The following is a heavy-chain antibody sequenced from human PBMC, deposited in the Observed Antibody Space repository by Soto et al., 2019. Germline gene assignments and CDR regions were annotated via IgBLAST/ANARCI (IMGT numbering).Heavy chain of an antibody. CDR2: ISSSSSYI. J-gene: IGHJ3*02. V-gene: IGHV3-21*04. CDR1: GFTFSSYS. D-gene: IGHD2-2*01. CDR3: ARLGGSGYCSSTSCYAFDI. Sequence: GGSLRLSCAASGFTFSSYSMNWVRQAPGKGLEWVSSISSSSSYIYYADSVKGRFTISRDNSKNTLYLQMNSLRAEDTAVYYCARLGGSGYCSSTSCYAFDIWGQGTMVTVSS.